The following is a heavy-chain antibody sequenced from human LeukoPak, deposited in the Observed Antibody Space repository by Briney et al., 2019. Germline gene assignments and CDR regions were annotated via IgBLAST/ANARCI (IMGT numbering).Heavy chain of an antibody. CDR3: ARADYYDSSGTEDV. J-gene: IGHJ6*04. CDR2: MNPNSGNT. V-gene: IGHV1-8*02. D-gene: IGHD3-22*01. Sequence: ASVKVSCKASGYTFTSYDINWVRQATGQGLEWMGWMNPNSGNTGYAQKLQGRVTMTTDTSTSTAYMELRSLRSDDTAVYYCARADYYDSSGTEDVWGKGTTVTISS. CDR1: GYTFTSYD.